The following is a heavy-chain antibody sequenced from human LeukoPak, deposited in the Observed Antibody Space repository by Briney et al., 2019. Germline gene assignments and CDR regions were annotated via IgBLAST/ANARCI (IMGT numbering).Heavy chain of an antibody. CDR2: ISSGSTYK. Sequence: GGSLRLSCAASTFTFSSYSMNWVRQAPGKGLEWVSSISSGSTYKYYADSVKGRFTISRDNAKNTLYLQMNSLRAEDTAVYYCAGSDTTGYIPREWDYWYFDLWGRGTLVTVSS. V-gene: IGHV3-21*01. CDR1: TFTFSSYS. CDR3: AGSDTTGYIPREWDYWYFDL. J-gene: IGHJ2*01. D-gene: IGHD1-1*01.